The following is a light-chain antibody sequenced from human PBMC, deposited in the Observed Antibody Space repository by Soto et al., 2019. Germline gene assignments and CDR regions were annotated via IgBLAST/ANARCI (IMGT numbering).Light chain of an antibody. CDR2: EVN. Sequence: QSALTQPASVSGSPGQSITISCTGTSSDVCGYNYVSWYQQHPGKAPKLMIYEVNNRPSGVSNRFSGSKSGNTASLTISGLQAEDEADYYCSSYTSSSTLIFGGGTKLTVL. CDR3: SSYTSSSTLI. CDR1: SSDVCGYNY. V-gene: IGLV2-14*01. J-gene: IGLJ2*01.